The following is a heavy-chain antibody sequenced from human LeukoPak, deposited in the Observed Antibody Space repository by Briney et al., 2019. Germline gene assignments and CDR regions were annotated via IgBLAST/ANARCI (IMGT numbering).Heavy chain of an antibody. CDR1: GGSISSSSYY. CDR3: ASGTSRAPIDY. D-gene: IGHD2-2*01. Sequence: SETLSLTCTVSGGSISSSSYYWGWIRQPPGKGLEWIGSIYYSGSTYYNPSLKSRVTISVDTSENQFSLKLSSVTAADTAVYYCASGTSRAPIDYWGQGTLVTVSS. J-gene: IGHJ4*02. CDR2: IYYSGST. V-gene: IGHV4-39*07.